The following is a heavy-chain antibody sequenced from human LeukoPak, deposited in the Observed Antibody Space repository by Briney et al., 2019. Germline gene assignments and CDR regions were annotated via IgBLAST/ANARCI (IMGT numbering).Heavy chain of an antibody. J-gene: IGHJ2*01. CDR2: MNPNSGNT. V-gene: IGHV1-8*03. Sequence: ASVKVSCKASGYTFTSYDINWVRQATGQGLEWMGWMNPNSGNTGHAQKFQGRVTITRNTSISTAYMELSSLRSEDTAVYYCARGRVGATGWYFDLWGRGTLVTVSS. D-gene: IGHD1-26*01. CDR1: GYTFTSYD. CDR3: ARGRVGATGWYFDL.